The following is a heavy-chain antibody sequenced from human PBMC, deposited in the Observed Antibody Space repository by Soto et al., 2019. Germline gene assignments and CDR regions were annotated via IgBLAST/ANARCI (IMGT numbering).Heavy chain of an antibody. CDR3: ARSRNVAEFNDYGGNYHGFDI. Sequence: QVQLEQSGAEVQKAGSSVKVSCKAFGGSVNSHAISWVRQAPGQGLEWMGGIIPMFGTPTYAQRFQAGVTISADESTSTVYLDPSSLRSEDTAMYYCARSRNVAEFNDYGGNYHGFDIWGQGTMVTVSS. D-gene: IGHD4-17*01. CDR1: GGSVNSHA. CDR2: IIPMFGTP. V-gene: IGHV1-69*01. J-gene: IGHJ3*02.